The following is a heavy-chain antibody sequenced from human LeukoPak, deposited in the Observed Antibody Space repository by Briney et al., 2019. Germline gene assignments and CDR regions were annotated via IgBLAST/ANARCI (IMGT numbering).Heavy chain of an antibody. D-gene: IGHD3-10*01. J-gene: IGHJ4*02. Sequence: SETLSLTCTVSGGSISNGGYYWSWIRQHPGKGLEWIGYIYYSGSTYYNPSLKSRVTISVDTPKNQFSLKLSSVTAADTAVYYCARGTLWFGELLPLDYWGQGTLVTVSS. CDR3: ARGTLWFGELLPLDY. CDR2: IYYSGST. CDR1: GGSISNGGYY. V-gene: IGHV4-31*03.